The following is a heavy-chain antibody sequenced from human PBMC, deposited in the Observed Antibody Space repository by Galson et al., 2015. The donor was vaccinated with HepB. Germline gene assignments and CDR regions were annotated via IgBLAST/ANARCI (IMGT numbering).Heavy chain of an antibody. Sequence: SLRLSCAASGFTFSSYAMHWVRQAPGKGLEWVAVISYDGSNKYYADSVKGRFTISRDNSKNTLYLQMNSLRAEDTAVYYCARDSSGWYVGEYFQHWGQGTLVTVSS. J-gene: IGHJ1*01. CDR3: ARDSSGWYVGEYFQH. V-gene: IGHV3-30*04. CDR2: ISYDGSNK. CDR1: GFTFSSYA. D-gene: IGHD6-19*01.